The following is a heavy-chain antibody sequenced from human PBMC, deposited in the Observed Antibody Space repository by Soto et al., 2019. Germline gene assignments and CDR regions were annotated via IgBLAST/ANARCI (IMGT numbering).Heavy chain of an antibody. CDR3: ARAVAPYLGTWFDL. V-gene: IGHV4-30-2*01. CDR2: ISSSGST. J-gene: IGHJ5*02. Sequence: SETLSLTCTVSGGSITSGNSCSWSWIRQPPGKGLEWIGSISSSGSTSYNPSLKGRVTMSVDKSKNQFSLNLSSVTAADMAVYYCARAVAPYLGTWFDLWGQGTLVTVSS. D-gene: IGHD3-16*01. CDR1: GGSITSGNSCS.